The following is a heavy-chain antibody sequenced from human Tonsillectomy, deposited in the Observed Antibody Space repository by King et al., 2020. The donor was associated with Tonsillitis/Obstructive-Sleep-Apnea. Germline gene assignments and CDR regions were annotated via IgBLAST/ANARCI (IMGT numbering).Heavy chain of an antibody. CDR1: GYTFTNYG. D-gene: IGHD4-11*01. Sequence: VQLVESGAEVKKPGASVKVSCKASGYTFTNYGISWVRQAPGQGLEWMGWINGYNGNTNYAQKVQGRVTMTTDTSTSTAYMEVRGLRPDDTAVYFCARDRDYRNHYYYYYMDVWGKGTTVTVSS. CDR3: ARDRDYRNHYYYYYMDV. J-gene: IGHJ6*03. CDR2: INGYNGNT. V-gene: IGHV1-18*01.